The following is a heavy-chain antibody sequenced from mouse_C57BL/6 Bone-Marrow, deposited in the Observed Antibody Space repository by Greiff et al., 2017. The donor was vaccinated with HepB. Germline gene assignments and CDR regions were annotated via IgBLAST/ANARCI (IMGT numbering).Heavy chain of an antibody. CDR2: IDPETGGT. CDR3: TRRNSPYYFDY. V-gene: IGHV1-15*01. D-gene: IGHD2-1*01. J-gene: IGHJ2*01. CDR1: GYTFTDYE. Sequence: QVQLKESGAELVRPGASVTLSCKASGYTFTDYEMHWVKQTPVHGLEWIGAIDPETGGTAYNQKFKGKAILTADKSSSTAYMELRSLTSEDSAVYYCTRRNSPYYFDYWGQGTTLTVSS.